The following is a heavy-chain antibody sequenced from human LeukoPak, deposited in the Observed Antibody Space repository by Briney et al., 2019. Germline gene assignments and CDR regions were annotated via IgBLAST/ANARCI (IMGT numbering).Heavy chain of an antibody. CDR2: ISYDGSNK. CDR3: DLYGGNPPYYYYGMDV. Sequence: GGSLRLSCAASGFTFSSYGMHWVRQAPGKGLEWVAVISYDGSNKYYADSVKGRFTISRDNSKNTLYLQMNSLRAEDTAVYYCDLYGGNPPYYYYGMDVWGQGTTVTVSS. D-gene: IGHD4-17*01. J-gene: IGHJ6*02. CDR1: GFTFSSYG. V-gene: IGHV3-30*03.